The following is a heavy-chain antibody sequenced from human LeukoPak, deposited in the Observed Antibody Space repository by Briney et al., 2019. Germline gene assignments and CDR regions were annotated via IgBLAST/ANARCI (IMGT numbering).Heavy chain of an antibody. CDR1: GGSISSSSYY. CDR3: ATCCGSYQCYFDY. Sequence: SETLSLTCTVSGGSISSSSYYWSWIRQPPGKGLEWIGYIYYSGSTNYNPSLKSRVTISVDTSKNQFSLKLSSVTAADTAVYYCATCCGSYQCYFDYWGQGTLVTVSS. CDR2: IYYSGST. D-gene: IGHD1-26*01. V-gene: IGHV4-61*01. J-gene: IGHJ4*02.